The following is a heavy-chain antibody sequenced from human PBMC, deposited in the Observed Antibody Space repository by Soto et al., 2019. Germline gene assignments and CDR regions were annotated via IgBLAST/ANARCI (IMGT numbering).Heavy chain of an antibody. Sequence: SETLSLTCTVSGGSIRSYYWSWIRQPPGKGLECVGYIYYSGNTNYSPSLRSRVTISVDTSKNQFSLKLSSVTAADTAVYYCARLLYDSSGYYYEDSWGQGTLVTVSS. J-gene: IGHJ4*02. CDR1: GGSIRSYY. CDR2: IYYSGNT. D-gene: IGHD3-22*01. CDR3: ARLLYDSSGYYYEDS. V-gene: IGHV4-59*08.